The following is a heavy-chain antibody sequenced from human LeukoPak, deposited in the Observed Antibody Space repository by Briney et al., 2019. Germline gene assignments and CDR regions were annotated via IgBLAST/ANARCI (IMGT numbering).Heavy chain of an antibody. Sequence: GGSLRLSCAASGFTFSSYAMSWVRQAPGKGLEWVSAISGSGGSTYYADSVKGRFTISRDNSKNTLYLQMNSLRAEDTAVYYCAKKGLVSSGWYEDYWGQGTLVTVSS. CDR3: AKKGLVSSGWYEDY. D-gene: IGHD6-19*01. V-gene: IGHV3-23*01. CDR2: ISGSGGST. J-gene: IGHJ4*02. CDR1: GFTFSSYA.